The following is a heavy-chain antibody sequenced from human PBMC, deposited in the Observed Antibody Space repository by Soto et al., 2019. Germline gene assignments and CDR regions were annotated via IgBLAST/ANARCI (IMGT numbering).Heavy chain of an antibody. CDR2: IYSGGST. Sequence: EVQLVESGGGLIQPGGSLRLSCAASGFTVSSNYMSWVRQAPGKGLEWVSVIYSGGSTYYADSVKGRFTISRDNSKNTLYLQMNGLRAEDTAVYYCARNYDSTAGGAFDIWGQGIMVTVSS. CDR3: ARNYDSTAGGAFDI. J-gene: IGHJ3*02. V-gene: IGHV3-53*01. D-gene: IGHD3-22*01. CDR1: GFTVSSNY.